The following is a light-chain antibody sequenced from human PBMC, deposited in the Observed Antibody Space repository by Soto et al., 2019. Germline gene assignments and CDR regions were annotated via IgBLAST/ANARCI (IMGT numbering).Light chain of an antibody. V-gene: IGKV1-27*01. CDR1: QGISTY. J-gene: IGKJ4*01. CDR2: AAS. CDR3: QKYNRAPLT. Sequence: DIQMTQSPSSLSASVGDRVTITCRASQGISTYLAWYQQKPGKVPKLLIYAASTLQSGVPSRFSGSGSGTDCTLTISSLQPEDVATYYCQKYNRAPLTFGGGTKVEIK.